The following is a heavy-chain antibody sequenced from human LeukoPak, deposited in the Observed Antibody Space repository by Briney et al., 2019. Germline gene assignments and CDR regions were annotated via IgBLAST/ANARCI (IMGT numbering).Heavy chain of an antibody. CDR1: GLTFNSYW. CDR2: INGDASNT. D-gene: IGHD2-2*01. Sequence: GGSLRLSCAASGLTFNSYWMHWVRQVAGKGLVWVARINGDASNTTYADSVKVRFTIPRDNAKNTLYLQMNSLRVDDTAVYYCARAMPHDNWFDPWGQGSLVTVSS. J-gene: IGHJ5*02. CDR3: ARAMPHDNWFDP. V-gene: IGHV3-74*03.